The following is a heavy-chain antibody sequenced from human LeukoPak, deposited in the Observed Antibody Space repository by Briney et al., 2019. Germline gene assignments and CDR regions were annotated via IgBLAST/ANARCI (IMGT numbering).Heavy chain of an antibody. J-gene: IGHJ4*02. CDR3: AKAYYYDSRAGLPFDY. Sequence: GGSLRLSCAASGFTFSSYWMHWVRQAPGKGLVWVSRISSDGSSATYADSVKGRFTISRDNAKNTLYLQMNSLRAEDTAVYYCAKAYYYDSRAGLPFDYWGQGTLVTVSS. D-gene: IGHD3-22*01. CDR2: ISSDGSSA. CDR1: GFTFSSYW. V-gene: IGHV3-74*01.